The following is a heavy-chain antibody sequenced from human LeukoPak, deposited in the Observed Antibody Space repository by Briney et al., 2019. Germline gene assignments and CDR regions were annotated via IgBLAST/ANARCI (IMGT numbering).Heavy chain of an antibody. Sequence: PSQTLSLTCTVSGGSISSGDYYWSWIRQPPGKGLEWIGYIYYSGSTYYNPSLKSRVTISVDTSKNQFSLKLSSVTAADTAVYYCARDRDIAAAGTGRYGMDVWGQGTMVTVSS. CDR2: IYYSGST. D-gene: IGHD6-13*01. CDR3: ARDRDIAAAGTGRYGMDV. CDR1: GGSISSGDYY. J-gene: IGHJ6*02. V-gene: IGHV4-30-4*01.